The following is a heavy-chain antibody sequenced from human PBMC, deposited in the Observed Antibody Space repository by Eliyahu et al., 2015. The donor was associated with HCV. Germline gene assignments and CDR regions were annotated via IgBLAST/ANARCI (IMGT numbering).Heavy chain of an antibody. CDR2: IYRNEFT. D-gene: IGHD5-12*01. CDR3: ARVRASGYYRDDALDL. CDR1: GVSXXDYX. V-gene: IGHV4-4*07. Sequence: QVQLQESGPGLVRPSDTLSXTCTVSGVSXXDYXXMWIRXAAGRGLXWIGRIYRNEFTNYNLSLKSRITMSVDTSKNQISLKVTSVTAADXAVYYCARVRASGYYRDDALDLWGQGTMVTVSS. J-gene: IGHJ3*01.